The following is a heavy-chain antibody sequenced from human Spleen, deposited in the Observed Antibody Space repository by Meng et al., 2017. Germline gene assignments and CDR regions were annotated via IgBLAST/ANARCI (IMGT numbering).Heavy chain of an antibody. Sequence: GESLKISCTASGLTFSGYWMNWVRQAPGKGLEWVAIIKQDGSVKHYVDSVEGRFTISRDNAKNSLYLQISSRRAEDAAVYYCSTGSGWVVHSWGQGTLVTVSS. D-gene: IGHD3-10*01. V-gene: IGHV3-7*01. CDR3: STGSGWVVHS. CDR2: IKQDGSVK. CDR1: GLTFSGYW. J-gene: IGHJ4*02.